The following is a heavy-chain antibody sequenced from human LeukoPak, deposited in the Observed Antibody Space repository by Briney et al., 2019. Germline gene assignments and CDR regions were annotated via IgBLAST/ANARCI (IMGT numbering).Heavy chain of an antibody. J-gene: IGHJ6*02. CDR3: GSRDKGYYYGLDV. CDR1: GFTGSSNY. V-gene: IGHV3-66*01. Sequence: GGSLRLSCVASGFTGSSNYMSWVRQAPGRGLEWVSIISGGGNTYYADSVKDRFTISRDNSKSTLYLQMKSLRAEDTAVYYCGSRDKGYYYGLDVWGQGTTVTVSS. D-gene: IGHD5-24*01. CDR2: ISGGGNT.